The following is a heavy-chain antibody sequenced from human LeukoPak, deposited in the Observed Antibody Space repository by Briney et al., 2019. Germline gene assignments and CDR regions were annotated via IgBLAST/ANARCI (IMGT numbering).Heavy chain of an antibody. V-gene: IGHV5-51*04. CDR2: IYPGDSDT. D-gene: IGHD2-2*01. J-gene: IGHJ2*01. CDR1: GCSFTSYW. CDR3: ARNVVVPAAYGRDWYFDL. Sequence: GESLQISCKGSGCSFTSYWIGWVRQMPGKGLEWMGIIYPGDSDTRYSPSFQGQVTISADKPISTAYLQWSSLKASDTAMYYCARNVVVPAAYGRDWYFDLWGRGTLVTVSS.